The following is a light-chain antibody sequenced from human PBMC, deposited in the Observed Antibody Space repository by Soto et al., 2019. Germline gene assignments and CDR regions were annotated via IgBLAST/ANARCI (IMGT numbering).Light chain of an antibody. CDR3: CSYAGRSTVI. CDR1: SGDIGTYNL. Sequence: QSVLTQPASVSGSPGQSITISCTGTSGDIGTYNLVSWYQQYPGRAPKLIIFEGNKRPSGVSSRFSASKSGYTASLAISGLQAEDEADYHCCSYAGRSTVICGGGTKLT. CDR2: EGN. J-gene: IGLJ2*01. V-gene: IGLV2-23*01.